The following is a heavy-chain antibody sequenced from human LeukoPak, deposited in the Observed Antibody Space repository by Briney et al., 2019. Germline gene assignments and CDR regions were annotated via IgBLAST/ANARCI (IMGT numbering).Heavy chain of an antibody. CDR3: AREEDSSGWFRSDY. D-gene: IGHD6-19*01. J-gene: IGHJ4*02. Sequence: SETLSLTCTVSGGSISSYYWSWIRQPAGKGLEWIGRIYTSGSTNYNPSLKSRVTMSVDTSKNQFSLKLSSVTAADTAVYYCAREEDSSGWFRSDYWGQGTPVTVSS. V-gene: IGHV4-4*07. CDR2: IYTSGST. CDR1: GGSISSYY.